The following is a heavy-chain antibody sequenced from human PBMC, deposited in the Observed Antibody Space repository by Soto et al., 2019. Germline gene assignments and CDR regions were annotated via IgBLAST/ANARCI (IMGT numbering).Heavy chain of an antibody. D-gene: IGHD1-26*01. V-gene: IGHV3-23*01. CDR1: GFTFENSG. J-gene: IGHJ5*02. CDR3: AKNQGVELVPLATVDWFDP. CDR2: ISGSGLNK. Sequence: VGSLRLSCAASGFTFENSGMSWVRQAPGKGLEWISSISGSGLNKYYADSVKGRFTISRDNSKNTVYLELSNLRAEDTAVYHCAKNQGVELVPLATVDWFDPWGQGSVVTVSS.